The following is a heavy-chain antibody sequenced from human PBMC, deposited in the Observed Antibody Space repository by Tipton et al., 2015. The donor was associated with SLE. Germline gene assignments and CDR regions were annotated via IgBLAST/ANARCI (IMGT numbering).Heavy chain of an antibody. D-gene: IGHD3-22*01. CDR1: GFTFSSYA. CDR3: AKGREWRITMIVAVQPDAFDI. Sequence: GSLRLSCAASGFTFSSYAMSWVRQAPGKGLEWVSAISGSGGSTYYADSVKGRFTISRDNSKNTLYLQMNSLRAEDTAVYYCAKGREWRITMIVAVQPDAFDIWGQGTMVTVSS. CDR2: ISGSGGST. J-gene: IGHJ3*02. V-gene: IGHV3-23*01.